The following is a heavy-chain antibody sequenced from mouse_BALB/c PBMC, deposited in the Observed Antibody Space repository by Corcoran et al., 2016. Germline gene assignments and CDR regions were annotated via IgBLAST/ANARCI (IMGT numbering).Heavy chain of an antibody. J-gene: IGHJ2*01. CDR3: ARGPYSGSSYFDY. D-gene: IGHD1-1*01. V-gene: IGHV1-18*01. CDR1: GYTFTDYN. Sequence: EVLLQQSGPELVKPGASVRISCKASGYTFTDYNMDWVKQSHGKNLEWIGDINPNNGGTIYNKKFKDKATLTVDKSSSISYMELRSLTSEDTAVYYCARGPYSGSSYFDYWGQGTTRTVSS. CDR2: INPNNGGT.